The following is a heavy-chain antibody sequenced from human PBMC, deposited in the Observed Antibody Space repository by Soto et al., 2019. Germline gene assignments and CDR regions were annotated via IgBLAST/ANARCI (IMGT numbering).Heavy chain of an antibody. D-gene: IGHD4-4*01. CDR3: AQRTLTNWFDP. Sequence: SETLSLTCAVYGGSFSDFYWNWIRQSPGKGLEWIGEINHSGGTNYNPSLKSRVTISVDTSKNQFSLQLNSVTATDTAVYYCAQRTLTNWFDPWGQGTPVTVSS. V-gene: IGHV4-34*01. CDR1: GGSFSDFY. J-gene: IGHJ5*02. CDR2: INHSGGT.